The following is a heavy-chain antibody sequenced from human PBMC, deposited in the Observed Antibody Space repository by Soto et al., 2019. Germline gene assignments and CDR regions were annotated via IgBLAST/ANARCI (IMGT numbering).Heavy chain of an antibody. J-gene: IGHJ4*02. CDR1: GFTFSAYG. Sequence: GGSLRLSCAASGFTFSAYGMHWVRQAPGKGLDCVAVISYDGSNKYYADSVKSRFTISRDNSKDTLYLQMDSLRAEDTVVYYCATGYYHDTSCLLLYWGRGTLVTVSS. CDR2: ISYDGSNK. CDR3: ATGYYHDTSCLLLY. D-gene: IGHD3-22*01. V-gene: IGHV3-30*03.